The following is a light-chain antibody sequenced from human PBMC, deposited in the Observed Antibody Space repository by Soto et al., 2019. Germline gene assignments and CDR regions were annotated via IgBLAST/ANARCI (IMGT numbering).Light chain of an antibody. CDR1: QSVSSNY. CDR3: QQYGSSPRT. J-gene: IGKJ4*01. Sequence: EIVLTQSPGTLSLSPGERATLSCRASQSVSSNYLAWYQQKPGQAPRILIYGASRRATGVPDRFSGSGSGTDFTLTISRLEPEDFAVYYCQQYGSSPRTFGGGTKVEIK. V-gene: IGKV3-20*01. CDR2: GAS.